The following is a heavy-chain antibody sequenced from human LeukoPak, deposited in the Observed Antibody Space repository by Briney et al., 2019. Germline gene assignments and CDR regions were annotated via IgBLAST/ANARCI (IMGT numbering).Heavy chain of an antibody. Sequence: GSLRLSCAASGFTFSSYAMHWVRQAPGKGLEWVAVISYDGSNKYYADSVKGRFTISRDNSKNTLYLQMNSLRAEDTAVYYCAKGNYYDSSAYNWFDPWGQGTLVTVSS. CDR3: AKGNYYDSSAYNWFDP. CDR1: GFTFSSYA. V-gene: IGHV3-30*04. J-gene: IGHJ5*02. D-gene: IGHD3-22*01. CDR2: ISYDGSNK.